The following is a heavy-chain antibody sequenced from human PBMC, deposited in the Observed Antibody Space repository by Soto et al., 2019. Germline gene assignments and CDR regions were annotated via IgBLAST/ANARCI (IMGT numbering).Heavy chain of an antibody. D-gene: IGHD6-19*01. CDR2: IIPILGIA. J-gene: IGHJ4*02. CDR1: GGTFSSYT. V-gene: IGHV1-69*02. Sequence: QVQLVQSGAEVKKPGSSVKVSCKASGGTFSSYTISWVRQAPGQGLEWMGRIIPILGIADYAQQFQGRVTITGDKSTSTAYMDLSSLRSEDTAVYYCARSGRVGSDWYAKIDYFAYWGQGTLVTVSS. CDR3: ARSGRVGSDWYAKIDYFAY.